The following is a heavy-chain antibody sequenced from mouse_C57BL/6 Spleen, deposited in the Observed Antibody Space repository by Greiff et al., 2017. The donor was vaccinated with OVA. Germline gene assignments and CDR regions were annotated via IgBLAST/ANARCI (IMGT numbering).Heavy chain of an antibody. CDR2: IWWDDDK. V-gene: IGHV8-8*01. J-gene: IGHJ4*01. CDR1: GFSLSTFGMG. CDR3: ARIERGYDYDGYAMDY. Sequence: QVTLKESGPGILQPSQTLSLTCSFSGFSLSTFGMGVGWIRQPSGKGLEWLAHIWWDDDKYYNPALKSRLTISKDTSKNQVFLKIANVDTADTATYYCARIERGYDYDGYAMDYWGQGTSVTVSS. D-gene: IGHD2-4*01.